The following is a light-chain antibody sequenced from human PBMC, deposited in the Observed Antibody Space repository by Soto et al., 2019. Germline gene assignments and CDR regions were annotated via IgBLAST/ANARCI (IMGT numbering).Light chain of an antibody. J-gene: IGLJ1*01. Sequence: QSALAQPASVSGSPGQSITISCTGTSSDIGSYNYSSWYQQYPDKGPKLIIYGVTNRPSGVSTRFSGSKSGYTASLTISGLQAEDEADYYCCSYTTTTAYVFGTGTKLTVL. CDR2: GVT. V-gene: IGLV2-14*03. CDR3: CSYTTTTAYV. CDR1: SSDIGSYNY.